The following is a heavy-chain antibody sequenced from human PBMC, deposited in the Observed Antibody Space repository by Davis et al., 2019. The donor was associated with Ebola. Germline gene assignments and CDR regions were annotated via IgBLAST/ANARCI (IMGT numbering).Heavy chain of an antibody. D-gene: IGHD2-8*01. Sequence: GESLKISCAASGFTFSSYAMSWVRQAPGKGLEWVSAISGSGGSTYYADSVKGRFTISRDNAKNSVYLQMNSLRDEDTAVYYCARWVSGLMSSQPIDYWGQGTLVTVSS. CDR2: ISGSGGST. CDR3: ARWVSGLMSSQPIDY. J-gene: IGHJ4*02. V-gene: IGHV3-23*01. CDR1: GFTFSSYA.